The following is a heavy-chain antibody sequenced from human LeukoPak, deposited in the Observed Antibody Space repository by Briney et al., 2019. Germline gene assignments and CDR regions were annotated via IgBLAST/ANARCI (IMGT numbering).Heavy chain of an antibody. V-gene: IGHV4-59*01. CDR3: ARRGYYDSSGYSPDFDY. J-gene: IGHJ4*02. Sequence: SETLSLTCTVSGGSISSYYWSWIQQPPGKGLEWIGYIYDTGSTNYNPSLRSRVTISVDTSKNQFSLKLSSVTAADTAVYYCARRGYYDSSGYSPDFDYWGQGTLVTVSS. CDR1: GGSISSYY. CDR2: IYDTGST. D-gene: IGHD3-22*01.